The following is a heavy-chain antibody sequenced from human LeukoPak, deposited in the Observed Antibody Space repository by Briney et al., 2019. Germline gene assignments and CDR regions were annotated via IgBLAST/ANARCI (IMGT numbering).Heavy chain of an antibody. CDR1: GFTFSNAW. V-gene: IGHV3-15*01. J-gene: IGHJ4*02. CDR3: STALNFYDSTLGY. D-gene: IGHD3-22*01. CDR2: IKSKVNGGTS. Sequence: GGSLRLSCAASGFTFSNAWMTWFRQAPGKGLEWVGRIKSKVNGGTSDYAAAVKDRVTISRDDSKNTLYLQMNSLKIEDTGIYYCSTALNFYDSTLGYWGQGTLVIVSS.